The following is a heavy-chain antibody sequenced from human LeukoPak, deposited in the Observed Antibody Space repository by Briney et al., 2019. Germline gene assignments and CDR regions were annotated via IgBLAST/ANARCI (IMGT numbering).Heavy chain of an antibody. V-gene: IGHV3-23*01. CDR1: GFTFSSYS. CDR2: ITGSGGNT. Sequence: PGGSLRLSCAASGFTFSSYSMNWVRQAPGKGLEWVSVITGSGGNTYYADSVKGRFTISKDNSKNTVYLQMSSLRVDDTAVYYCAKAASSSWPSYYHGMDVWGQGTTVTVSS. J-gene: IGHJ6*02. CDR3: AKAASSSWPSYYHGMDV. D-gene: IGHD6-13*01.